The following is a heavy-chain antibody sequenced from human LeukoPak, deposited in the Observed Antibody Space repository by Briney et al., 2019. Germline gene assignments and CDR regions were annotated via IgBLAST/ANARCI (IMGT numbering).Heavy chain of an antibody. CDR1: GGSISSYY. CDR2: ILDSGTT. Sequence: DPSETLSLTCTVSGGSISSYYWSWIRQPPGKGLEWLGYILDSGTTAYNPSLKRRVTMSIDTSKNQFSLNLTSVTAADTAVYFCARDPDGYKFFDYWGRGRPVTVSS. V-gene: IGHV4-59*01. CDR3: ARDPDGYKFFDY. J-gene: IGHJ4*02. D-gene: IGHD5-24*01.